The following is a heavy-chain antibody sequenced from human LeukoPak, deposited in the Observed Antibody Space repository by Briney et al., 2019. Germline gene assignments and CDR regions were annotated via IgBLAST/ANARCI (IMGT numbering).Heavy chain of an antibody. CDR3: PSTYFDY. J-gene: IGHJ4*02. V-gene: IGHV3-30-3*01. CDR2: ISYDGSNK. Sequence: PGGSLRLSCAASGFTFSSYAMHWVRQAPGKGLEWVAVISYDGSNKYYADSVKGRFTISRDNSKNTLHLQMNSLRAEDTAVYYCPSTYFDYWGQGTLVTVSS. CDR1: GFTFSSYA.